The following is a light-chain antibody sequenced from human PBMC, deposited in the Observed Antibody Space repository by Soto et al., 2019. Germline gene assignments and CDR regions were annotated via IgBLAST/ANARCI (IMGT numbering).Light chain of an antibody. CDR3: QQRSNWPST. CDR1: QSASSY. J-gene: IGKJ4*01. CDR2: DAS. Sequence: EIVLTQSPATLSLSPGERAALSCMASQSASSYLAWYQQKPGQAPILLIYDASKRAPGIPARFTGSGSGTDFTLTISSLEPEDFADYFCQQRSNWPSTFGGGTKVE. V-gene: IGKV3-11*01.